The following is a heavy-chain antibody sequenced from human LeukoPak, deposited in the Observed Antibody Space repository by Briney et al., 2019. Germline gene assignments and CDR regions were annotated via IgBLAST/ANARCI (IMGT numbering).Heavy chain of an antibody. CDR1: GGSFSSYY. V-gene: IGHV4-34*01. CDR2: INHSGST. D-gene: IGHD6-13*01. CDR3: AISAAALFDP. J-gene: IGHJ5*02. Sequence: SPSETLSLTCAVYGGSFSSYYWSWIRQPPGKGLKWIGEINHSGSTKYSPSLKSRVTISVDTSNNQFSLKLSSVTAADTAVYYCAISAAALFDPWGQGTPVTVSS.